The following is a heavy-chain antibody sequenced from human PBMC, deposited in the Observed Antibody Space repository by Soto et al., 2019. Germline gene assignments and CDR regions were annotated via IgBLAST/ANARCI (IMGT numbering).Heavy chain of an antibody. CDR3: ASFLLGTRVFVSRIYGLNWSDS. CDR1: GFTFSTYW. V-gene: IGHV3-7*05. J-gene: IGHJ5*01. D-gene: IGHD3-16*01. CDR2: IKKDGTET. Sequence: PGGSLRLSCAASGFTFSTYWMGWVRQAPGKGLEWVANIKKDGTETYYGASLEGRFTISRDNAKNSLYLQMDSLRGEDTAVYYWASFLLGTRVFVSRIYGLNWSDSGGRGSRVTVSS.